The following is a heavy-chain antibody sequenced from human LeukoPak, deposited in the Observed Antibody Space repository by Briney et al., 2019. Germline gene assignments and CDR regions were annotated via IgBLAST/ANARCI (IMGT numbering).Heavy chain of an antibody. CDR3: ARKRDYFDY. Sequence: ASVKVSCKASGYTFTGYYMHWVRQAPGQGLEWMGWISAYNGNTNYAQKLQGRVTMTTDTSTSTAYMELRSLRSDDTAAYYCARKRDYFDYWGQGTLVTVSS. V-gene: IGHV1-18*04. J-gene: IGHJ4*02. CDR1: GYTFTGYY. CDR2: ISAYNGNT.